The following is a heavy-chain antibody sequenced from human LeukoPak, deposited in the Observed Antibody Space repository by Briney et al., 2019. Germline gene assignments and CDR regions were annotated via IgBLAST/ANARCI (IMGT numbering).Heavy chain of an antibody. CDR3: AKSQRGNYYGSGSYYPSDY. V-gene: IGHV3-30*02. CDR1: GFTFSSYG. J-gene: IGHJ4*02. CDR2: IRYDGSNK. Sequence: PGGSLRLSCAASGFTFSSYGMHWVRQAPGKGLEWVAFIRYDGSNKYYADSVKGRFTISRDNSKNTLYLQMNSLRAEDTAVYYCAKSQRGNYYGSGSYYPSDYWGQGTLVTVSS. D-gene: IGHD3-10*01.